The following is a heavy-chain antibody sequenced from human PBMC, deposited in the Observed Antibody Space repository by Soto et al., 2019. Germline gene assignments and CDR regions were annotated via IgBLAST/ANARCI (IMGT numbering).Heavy chain of an antibody. CDR2: TSYDGSET. V-gene: IGHV3-30*18. CDR1: GFVFKNFG. D-gene: IGHD2-21*02. CDR3: AKERSAGCGGDCPLDS. Sequence: QVPLVESGGGVVQPGRSLRLSCVASGFVFKNFGMHWVRQAPGEGLEWLTVTSYDGSETFYADYVKGRFTVSRDNSKNTLYLQINSATVGDTAVYYCAKERSAGCGGDCPLDSWGQGIPVTVSS. J-gene: IGHJ4*02.